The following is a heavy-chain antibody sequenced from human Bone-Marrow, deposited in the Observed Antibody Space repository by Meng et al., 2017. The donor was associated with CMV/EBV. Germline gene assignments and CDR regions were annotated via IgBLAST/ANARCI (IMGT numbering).Heavy chain of an antibody. V-gene: IGHV5-51*01. CDR1: SRFVHYW. CDR2: IYPSDSDA. CDR3: ARHGSIGSGSYRTPFDY. Sequence: SRFVHYWIGWVRQMPGNGLEWMGLIYPSDSDARYSPSFQGQVTISVDKSSSIAYLQWSSLKASDTAIYYCARHGSIGSGSYRTPFDYWGQGTLVTVSS. D-gene: IGHD1-26*01. J-gene: IGHJ4*02.